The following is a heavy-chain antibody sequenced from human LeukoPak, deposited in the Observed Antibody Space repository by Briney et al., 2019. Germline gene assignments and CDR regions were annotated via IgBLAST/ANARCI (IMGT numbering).Heavy chain of an antibody. V-gene: IGHV3-23*01. CDR1: GFTFSTYW. CDR3: ALVDY. CDR2: ISGGGGST. Sequence: GGSLRLSRAASGFTFSTYWMNWARQAPGKGLEWVSAISGGGGSTYYADSVKGRFTISRDNSKNALYLQMNSLRAEDTAVYYCALVDYWGQGTLVTVSS. J-gene: IGHJ4*02.